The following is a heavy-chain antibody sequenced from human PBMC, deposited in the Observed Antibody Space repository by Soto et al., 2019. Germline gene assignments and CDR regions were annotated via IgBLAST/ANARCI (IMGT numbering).Heavy chain of an antibody. Sequence: SETLSLTCTVSGGSISSGGYYWSWIRQHPGKGLEWIGYIYYSGSAYYNPSLKSRVTISVDTSKNQFSLKLSSVTAADTAVYYCAREGVDTAMVTGFFDYWGQGTLVTVSS. CDR2: IYYSGSA. J-gene: IGHJ4*02. D-gene: IGHD5-18*01. CDR3: AREGVDTAMVTGFFDY. V-gene: IGHV4-31*03. CDR1: GGSISSGGYY.